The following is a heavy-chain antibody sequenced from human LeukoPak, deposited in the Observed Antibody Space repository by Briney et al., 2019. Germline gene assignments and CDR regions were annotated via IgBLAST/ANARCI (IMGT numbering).Heavy chain of an antibody. Sequence: PGGSLRLSCVASGFTVSSNYMSWVRQAPGKGLEWVTVVSADGRTQLYSDSVKGRFTVSRDNSLNTLHLQMNSLKTEDTAVYYCAREFGHNRWYFDYWGQGALVTVSS. CDR2: VSADGRTQ. V-gene: IGHV3-30*03. D-gene: IGHD5-24*01. CDR3: AREFGHNRWYFDY. J-gene: IGHJ4*02. CDR1: GFTVSSNY.